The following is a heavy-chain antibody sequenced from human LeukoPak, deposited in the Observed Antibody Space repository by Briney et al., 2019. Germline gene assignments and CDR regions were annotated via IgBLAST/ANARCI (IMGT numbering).Heavy chain of an antibody. CDR3: ARVISYFDL. CDR2: IKSDGSET. Sequence: PGGSLRLSCAASGFTFSRHWMHWVRQGPGEGLEWVSRIKSDGSETQYADSVKGRFTISRDNAHNTLYLQMTSLRPEDTAVYYCARVISYFDLWGQGALVTASS. D-gene: IGHD3/OR15-3a*01. J-gene: IGHJ4*02. CDR1: GFTFSRHW. V-gene: IGHV3-74*01.